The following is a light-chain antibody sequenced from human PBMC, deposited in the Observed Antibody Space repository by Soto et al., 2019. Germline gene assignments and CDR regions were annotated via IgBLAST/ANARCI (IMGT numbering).Light chain of an antibody. V-gene: IGLV2-23*01. J-gene: IGLJ3*02. CDR3: CSYTDGSSLL. CDR1: RNDIGTYNL. Sequence: QSALTQPASVSESPGQSISISCGGGRNDIGTYNLVSWYQQHPGKAPKLFIYEGNKRPSGVSNRFSGSRSGNTASLTISGLQAEDEADYYCCSYTDGSSLLFGGGTKLTVL. CDR2: EGN.